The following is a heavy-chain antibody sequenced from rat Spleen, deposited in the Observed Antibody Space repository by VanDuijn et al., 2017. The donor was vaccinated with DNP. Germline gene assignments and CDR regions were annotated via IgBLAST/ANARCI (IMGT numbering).Heavy chain of an antibody. J-gene: IGHJ2*01. CDR3: VRYTTGIVFDY. CDR1: GLTFSNYA. V-gene: IGHV5S13*01. D-gene: IGHD1-7*01. CDR2: ITNSGSDT. Sequence: EVQLVESGGGLVQPGRSLKLSCAASGLTFSNYAMAWVRQAPTKGLEWVASITNSGSDTKYRDSVQGRFTISRDNAKNTLYLQMDSLRSEDTATYYCVRYTTGIVFDYWGQGVMVTVSS.